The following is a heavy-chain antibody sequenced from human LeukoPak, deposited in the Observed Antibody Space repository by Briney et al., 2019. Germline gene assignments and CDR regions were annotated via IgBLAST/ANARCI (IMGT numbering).Heavy chain of an antibody. CDR2: ISAYNGNT. D-gene: IGHD1-26*01. CDR3: ARDGPRIVGAPEFGY. V-gene: IGHV1-18*01. J-gene: IGHJ4*02. CDR1: GYTFTSYG. Sequence: ASVKVSCKASGYTFTSYGISWVRQAPGQGLEWMGWISAYNGNTNYAQKLQGRVTMTTDTSTSTAYMELRSLRSDDTAVYYCARDGPRIVGAPEFGYWGQGTLVTVSS.